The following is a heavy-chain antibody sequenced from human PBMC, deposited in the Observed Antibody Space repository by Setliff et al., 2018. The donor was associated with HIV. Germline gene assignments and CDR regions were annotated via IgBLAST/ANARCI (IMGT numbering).Heavy chain of an antibody. V-gene: IGHV3-20*04. Sequence: GGSLRLSCVASGFNFDDHKRYWVRQVPGKGLEWVSTINWNSDFIAYVDSVRGRFTISRDNAKSSLYLQMNSLRAEDTAVYYCARGTDYSGWFYDYWGQGTQVTVSS. CDR2: INWNSDFI. D-gene: IGHD1-26*01. J-gene: IGHJ4*02. CDR1: GFNFDDHK. CDR3: ARGTDYSGWFYDY.